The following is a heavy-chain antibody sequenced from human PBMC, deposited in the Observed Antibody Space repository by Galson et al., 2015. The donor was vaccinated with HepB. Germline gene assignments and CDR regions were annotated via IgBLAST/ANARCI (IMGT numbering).Heavy chain of an antibody. Sequence: CAISGDSVSSNSAAWNWIRRSPSRGLEWLGRTYYRSKWYSDYALSVRSRITINVDTSKNQFPLQLSSVTPEDTAVYYCARVAGTIYYYGMDVWGQGTTVTVSS. J-gene: IGHJ6*02. CDR1: GDSVSSNSAA. D-gene: IGHD6-19*01. CDR2: TYYRSKWYS. V-gene: IGHV6-1*01. CDR3: ARVAGTIYYYGMDV.